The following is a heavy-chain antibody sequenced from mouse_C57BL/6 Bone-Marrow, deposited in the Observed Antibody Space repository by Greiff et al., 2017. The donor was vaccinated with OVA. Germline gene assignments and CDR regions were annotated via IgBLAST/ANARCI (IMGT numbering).Heavy chain of an antibody. Sequence: VQLQQSGAELARPGASVKLSCKASGYTFTSYGISWVKQRTGQGLEWIGEIYPRSGNTYYNEKFKGKATLTADKSSSTEYMELRSLTSEYSAVYFCARYDYDGDFDYWGQGTTLTVSS. D-gene: IGHD2-4*01. J-gene: IGHJ2*01. CDR3: ARYDYDGDFDY. V-gene: IGHV1-81*01. CDR2: IYPRSGNT. CDR1: GYTFTSYG.